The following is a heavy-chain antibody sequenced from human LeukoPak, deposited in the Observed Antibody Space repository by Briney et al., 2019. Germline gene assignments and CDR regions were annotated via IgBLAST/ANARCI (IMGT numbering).Heavy chain of an antibody. CDR3: TTGGSPFWSGYYADFDY. D-gene: IGHD3-3*01. CDR2: IKSKTDGGTT. J-gene: IGHJ4*02. CDR1: GFTFSSYA. Sequence: PGGSLRLSCAASGFTFSSYAMSWVRQAPGKGLEWVGRIKSKTDGGTTDYAAPVKGRFTISRDDSKNTLYLQMNSLKTEDTAVYYCTTGGSPFWSGYYADFDYWGQGTLVTVSS. V-gene: IGHV3-15*01.